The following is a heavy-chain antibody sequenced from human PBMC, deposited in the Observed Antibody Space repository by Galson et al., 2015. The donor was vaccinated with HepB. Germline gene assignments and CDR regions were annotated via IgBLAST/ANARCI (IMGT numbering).Heavy chain of an antibody. CDR3: AREKNPGSSASYNWFHP. CDR1: GFTFGSYG. CDR2: IWYDGSNK. J-gene: IGHJ5*02. Sequence: SLRLSCAASGFTFGSYGMHWVRQAPGKGLEWVAVIWYDGSNKYYADSVKGRFTISRDNSKNTLYLQMNSLRAEDTAVYYCAREKNPGSSASYNWFHPCGQGTLVTVSS. V-gene: IGHV3-33*01. D-gene: IGHD3-22*01.